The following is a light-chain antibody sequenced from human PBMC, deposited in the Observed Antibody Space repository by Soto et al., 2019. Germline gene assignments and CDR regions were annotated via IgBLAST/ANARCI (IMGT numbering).Light chain of an antibody. V-gene: IGLV2-23*02. CDR1: SSDVGSYNL. CDR3: CSYAGSSTFGYV. J-gene: IGLJ1*01. Sequence: QSALTQPASVSGSPGQSITISCTGTSSDVGSYNLVSWYQQHPGKAPKLVIYEDSKRPSGISNRFSGSNSGNTASLTISGLQAEDEADYYCCSYAGSSTFGYVFGTGTKLTVL. CDR2: EDS.